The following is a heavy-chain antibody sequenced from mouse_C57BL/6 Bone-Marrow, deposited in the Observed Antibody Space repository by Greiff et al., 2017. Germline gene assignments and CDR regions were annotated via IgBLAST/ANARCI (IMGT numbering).Heavy chain of an antibody. Sequence: QVQLQQSGAELVRPGASVTLSCKASGYTFTDYEMHWVKQTPVHGLEWIGAIDPETGGTAYNQKFKGKAILTADKSSSTAYMELRSLTSEDSAVYYCTRRGGSSYVDYWGQGTTLTVSS. CDR2: IDPETGGT. D-gene: IGHD1-1*01. CDR1: GYTFTDYE. CDR3: TRRGGSSYVDY. J-gene: IGHJ2*01. V-gene: IGHV1-15*01.